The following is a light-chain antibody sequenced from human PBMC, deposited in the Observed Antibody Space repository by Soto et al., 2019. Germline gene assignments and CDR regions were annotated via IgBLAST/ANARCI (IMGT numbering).Light chain of an antibody. V-gene: IGKV3-20*01. CDR1: QSVSSDY. Sequence: EIVLTQSPGTLSLSAGERATLSCRASQSVSSDYLAWYHQTPGQPPXILIYGASSGATGIPDRFSGVASGTDFTLTISRLEPEDVAVYYCHQYGSSPTFGQGTRLEIK. CDR3: HQYGSSPT. J-gene: IGKJ5*01. CDR2: GAS.